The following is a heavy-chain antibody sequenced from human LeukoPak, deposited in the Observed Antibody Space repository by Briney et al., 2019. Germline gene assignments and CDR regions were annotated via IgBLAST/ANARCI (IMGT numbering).Heavy chain of an antibody. Sequence: ASVKVSCKASGGTFSSYAISWVRQAPGQVLEWMGRIIPIFGIANYAQKFQGRVTITADKSTSTAYMELSSLRSEDTAVYYCAREGRDGSMTRFDYWGQGTLVTVSS. V-gene: IGHV1-69*04. CDR3: AREGRDGSMTRFDY. J-gene: IGHJ4*02. CDR2: IIPIFGIA. D-gene: IGHD5-24*01. CDR1: GGTFSSYA.